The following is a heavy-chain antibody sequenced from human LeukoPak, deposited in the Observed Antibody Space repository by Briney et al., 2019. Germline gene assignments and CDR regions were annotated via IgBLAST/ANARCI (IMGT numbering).Heavy chain of an antibody. CDR3: ARSSSVFGVVSYFDY. D-gene: IGHD3-3*01. CDR2: IIPILGIA. J-gene: IGHJ4*02. CDR1: GYTFTSYD. V-gene: IGHV1-69*10. Sequence: SVKVSCKASGYTFTSYDINWVRQAPGQGLEWMGGIIPILGIANYAQKFQGRVTITADKSTSTAYMELSSLRSEDTAVYYCARSSSVFGVVSYFDYWGQGTLVTVSS.